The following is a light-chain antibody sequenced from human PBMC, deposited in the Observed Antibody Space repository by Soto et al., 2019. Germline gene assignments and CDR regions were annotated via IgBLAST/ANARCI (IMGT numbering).Light chain of an antibody. J-gene: IGKJ4*01. V-gene: IGKV1-39*01. CDR3: QQSYSTPYT. Sequence: DIQKTQSPSSLSASVGDRVTISCRASQSISSYLNWYHQEPGKAPKLLIYAASSLQSGVPSRFSGSGSGTDFTLTISSLQPEDFATYYCQQSYSTPYTFGGGTKVEIK. CDR1: QSISSY. CDR2: AAS.